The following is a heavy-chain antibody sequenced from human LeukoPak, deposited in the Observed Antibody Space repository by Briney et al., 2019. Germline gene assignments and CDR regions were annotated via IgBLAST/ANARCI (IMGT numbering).Heavy chain of an antibody. CDR3: ARGQGGFDY. J-gene: IGHJ4*02. CDR2: IYYSGST. V-gene: IGHV4-38-2*02. D-gene: IGHD3-16*01. CDR1: DSSISSGYY. Sequence: PSETLSLTCTVSDSSISSGYYWGWIRQPPGKGLEWIGSIYYSGSTYYNPSLKSRVTISVDTSKNQFSLKLSSVTAADTAVYYCARGQGGFDYWGQGTLVTVSS.